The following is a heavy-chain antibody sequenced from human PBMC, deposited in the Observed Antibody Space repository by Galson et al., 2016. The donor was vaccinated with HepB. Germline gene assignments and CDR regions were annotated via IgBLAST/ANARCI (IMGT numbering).Heavy chain of an antibody. CDR2: LYRVDSS. CDR3: TKGENFYANGGYTAAFDP. V-gene: IGHV3-NL1*01. CDR1: GFTFSGFG. D-gene: IGHD2-15*01. J-gene: IGHJ5*02. Sequence: SLRLSCAGSGFTFSGFGMNWVRQAPGKGLEWLSSLYRVDSSYYADAVKGRFTIARDNSQNMVLLQMTGLRAEDTAIYYCTKGENFYANGGYTAAFDPWGQGTLVIVSS.